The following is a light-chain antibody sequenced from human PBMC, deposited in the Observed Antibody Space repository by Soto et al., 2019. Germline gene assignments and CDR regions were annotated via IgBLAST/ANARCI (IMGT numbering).Light chain of an antibody. V-gene: IGKV3-15*01. CDR3: QHYFIWPYT. J-gene: IGKJ2*01. CDR1: ENVNSN. CDR2: GAY. Sequence: EIVMTQSPATLSVSPGERATLSCRASENVNSNVAWWYQQKPGQTPRLLIFGAYTRATGIPARVRGSGSGTEFTLTIINLQSEDLALYYCQHYFIWPYTFGQRTKLEIK.